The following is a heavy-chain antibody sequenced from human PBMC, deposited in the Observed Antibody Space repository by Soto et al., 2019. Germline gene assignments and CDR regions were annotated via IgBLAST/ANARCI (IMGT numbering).Heavy chain of an antibody. D-gene: IGHD5-12*01. CDR3: AKEGSESGYDTDYYYYGMDV. CDR2: ISYDGSNK. CDR1: GFTFSIYG. Sequence: GSLRLSCASSGFTFSIYGMHWVRQAPGKGLEWVAVISYDGSNKYYADSVKGRFTISRDNSKNTLYLQMNSLRAEDTAVYYCAKEGSESGYDTDYYYYGMDVWGQGTTVTVSS. J-gene: IGHJ6*02. V-gene: IGHV3-30*18.